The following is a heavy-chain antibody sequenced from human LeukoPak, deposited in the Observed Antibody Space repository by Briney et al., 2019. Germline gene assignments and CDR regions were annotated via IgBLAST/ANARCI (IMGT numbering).Heavy chain of an antibody. CDR3: AKDRRSIFDYYYYGMDV. CDR2: ISYDGSNK. V-gene: IGHV3-30*18. J-gene: IGHJ6*02. CDR1: GFTFSSYG. Sequence: GRSLRLSCAASGFTFSSYGMHWVRQAPGKGLEWVAVISYDGSNKYYADSVKGRFTISRDNSKNTLYLQMNSLRAEDTAVYYCAKDRRSIFDYYYYGMDVWGQGTTVTVSS. D-gene: IGHD6-6*01.